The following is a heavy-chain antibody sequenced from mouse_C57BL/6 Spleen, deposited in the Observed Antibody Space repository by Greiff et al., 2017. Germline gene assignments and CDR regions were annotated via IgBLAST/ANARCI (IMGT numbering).Heavy chain of an antibody. V-gene: IGHV1-69*01. J-gene: IGHJ2*01. D-gene: IGHD2-1*01. CDR1: GYTFTSYW. CDR2: IDPSDSYT. Sequence: QVQLQQSGAELVMPGASVKLSCKASGYTFTSYWMHWVKQRPGQGLEWIGEIDPSDSYTNYNQKFKGKSTLTVDKSSSTAYMQLSSLTSEDSAVYYCARSGYGNSYYFDYWGQGTTLTVSS. CDR3: ARSGYGNSYYFDY.